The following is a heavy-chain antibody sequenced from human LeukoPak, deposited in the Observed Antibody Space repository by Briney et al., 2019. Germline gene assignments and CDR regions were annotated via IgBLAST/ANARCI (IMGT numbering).Heavy chain of an antibody. CDR1: GGSISSSNHY. D-gene: IGHD6-19*01. J-gene: IGHJ4*02. CDR3: ASHISGWTRDY. CDR2: IYYTGST. V-gene: IGHV4-39*01. Sequence: SETLSLTCTVSGGSISSSNHYWGWIRQPPGKRLEWIGSIYYTGSTYYSPSLKRRVTISVDTSKNQFSLKLSSVTAADTAVYYCASHISGWTRDYWGQGTLVTVSS.